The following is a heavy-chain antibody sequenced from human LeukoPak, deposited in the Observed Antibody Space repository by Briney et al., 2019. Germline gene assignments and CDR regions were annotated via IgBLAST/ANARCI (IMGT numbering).Heavy chain of an antibody. Sequence: GASVKVSCKASVPTFTSYAINWVRQAPGQGLEWMGGFIPIFGSPTYAQNFQGRVTFTTDESTYTAYMELSNLRSDDTAVFYCAGFFYDSSGAAFDIWGQGTVVTVSS. CDR2: FIPIFGSP. CDR3: AGFFYDSSGAAFDI. D-gene: IGHD3-22*01. J-gene: IGHJ3*02. V-gene: IGHV1-69*05. CDR1: VPTFTSYA.